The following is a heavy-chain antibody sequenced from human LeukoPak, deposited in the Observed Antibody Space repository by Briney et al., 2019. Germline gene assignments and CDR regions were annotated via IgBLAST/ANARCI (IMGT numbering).Heavy chain of an antibody. J-gene: IGHJ4*02. CDR1: GFTFGGYG. CDR3: TRYNNDHFDY. CDR2: IAYDGSRA. Sequence: GGSLRLSCAGSGFTFGGYGMHWFRQTPGKGLEWVAVIAYDGSRAFYADSVKGRFTISRDNSKNTMSVQMDDLRADDTAVYYCTRYNNDHFDYWGQGTLVTVSS. V-gene: IGHV3-33*01. D-gene: IGHD1-14*01.